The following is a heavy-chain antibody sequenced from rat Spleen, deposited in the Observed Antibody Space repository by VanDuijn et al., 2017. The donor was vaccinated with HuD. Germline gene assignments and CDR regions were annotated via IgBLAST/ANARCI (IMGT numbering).Heavy chain of an antibody. V-gene: IGHV2S30*01. J-gene: IGHJ4*01. D-gene: IGHD1-8*01. Sequence: QVHLKESGPGLVQPSQTLSLTCTVSGFSLTGNNVHWVRQPPGKGLEWMGRMRYDGDTYYNSALKSRLSISRDTSKNQVFLKMNSLQTDDTAIYYCTRDHSSYSYVMDAWGQGASVTVSS. CDR2: MRYDGDT. CDR3: TRDHSSYSYVMDA. CDR1: GFSLTGNN.